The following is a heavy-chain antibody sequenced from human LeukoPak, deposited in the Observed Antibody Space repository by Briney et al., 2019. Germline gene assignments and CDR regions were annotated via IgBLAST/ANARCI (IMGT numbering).Heavy chain of an antibody. V-gene: IGHV1-46*01. Sequence: ASVKVSCKASGYTFTSNYIHWVRQAPGQGLEWMGMIYPRDGSTSYAQKFQGRVTVTRDTSTSTVHMELSGLRSEDTAVYYCARDQEGFDYWGQGTLVTVPS. J-gene: IGHJ4*02. CDR3: ARDQEGFDY. CDR1: GYTFTSNY. CDR2: IYPRDGST.